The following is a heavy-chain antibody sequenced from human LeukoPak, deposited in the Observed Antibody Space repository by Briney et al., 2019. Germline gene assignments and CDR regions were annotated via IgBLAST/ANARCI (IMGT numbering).Heavy chain of an antibody. J-gene: IGHJ4*02. Sequence: GGSLRLSCVTSGFTFNSYGFYWVRQAPGKGLEWVAVISYDGSKRYYADSVKGRFTISRDTSNITAYLEMNSLRVDDTAVYYCARDVISRQMITLGLGFWGQGTLVTVSS. D-gene: IGHD1-20*01. V-gene: IGHV3-30*03. CDR1: GFTFNSYG. CDR2: ISYDGSKR. CDR3: ARDVISRQMITLGLGF.